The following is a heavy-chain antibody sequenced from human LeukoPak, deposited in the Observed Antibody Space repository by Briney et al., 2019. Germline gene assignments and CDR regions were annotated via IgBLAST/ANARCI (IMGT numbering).Heavy chain of an antibody. J-gene: IGHJ4*02. V-gene: IGHV4-34*01. D-gene: IGHD1-26*01. Sequence: PETLSLTCAVYGGSFSGYYWTWIRQPPGKGLEWIGEINHSGSTNYNPSLKSRVTISVDTSKNQFSLKLSSVTAADTAVYYCARGSGRSYYRSLTPFDYWGQGTLVTVSS. CDR1: GGSFSGYY. CDR2: INHSGST. CDR3: ARGSGRSYYRSLTPFDY.